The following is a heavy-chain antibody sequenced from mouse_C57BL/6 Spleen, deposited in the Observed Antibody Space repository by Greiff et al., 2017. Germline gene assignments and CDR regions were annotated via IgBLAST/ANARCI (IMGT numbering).Heavy chain of an antibody. CDR1: GYTFTSYW. CDR3: AREGNWDETY. J-gene: IGHJ3*01. Sequence: VQLKQPGAELVMPGASVKLSCKASGYTFTSYWMHWVKQRPGQGLEWIGEIDPSDSYTNYNQKFKGKSTLTVDKSSSTAYMQLSSLTSEDSAVYYCAREGNWDETYWGQGTLVTVSA. V-gene: IGHV1-69*01. D-gene: IGHD4-1*01. CDR2: IDPSDSYT.